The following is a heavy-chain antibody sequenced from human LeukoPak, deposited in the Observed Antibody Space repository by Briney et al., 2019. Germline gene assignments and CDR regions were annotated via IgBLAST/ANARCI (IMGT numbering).Heavy chain of an antibody. V-gene: IGHV3-30*02. CDR2: IRYDGSNK. J-gene: IGHJ1*01. Sequence: GGSLRLSCAASGFTFSSYGMHWVRQAPGKGLEWVAFIRYDGSNKYYADSVKGRFTISRDNSKNTLYLQMNSLRAEDTAVYYCAKDWGNIVVVPAALEHFQHWGQGTLVTVS. CDR1: GFTFSSYG. D-gene: IGHD2-2*01. CDR3: AKDWGNIVVVPAALEHFQH.